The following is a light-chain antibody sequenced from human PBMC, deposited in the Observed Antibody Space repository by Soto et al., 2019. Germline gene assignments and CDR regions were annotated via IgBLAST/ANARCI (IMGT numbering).Light chain of an antibody. CDR1: QSVSSY. CDR2: DAS. Sequence: EIVLTQSPATLSLSPGERATLSCRASQSVSSYLAWYQQKPGQAPRLLIYDASNRATGIPARFSGSGSGTDLTLANSSLEPEDFAVYYCQHRSNCPFTFGGGTKVEIK. CDR3: QHRSNCPFT. V-gene: IGKV3-11*01. J-gene: IGKJ4*01.